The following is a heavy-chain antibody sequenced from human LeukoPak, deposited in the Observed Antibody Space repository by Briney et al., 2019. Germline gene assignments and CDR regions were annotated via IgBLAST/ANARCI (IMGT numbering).Heavy chain of an antibody. J-gene: IGHJ4*02. CDR2: IYSGGSST. CDR1: GFTFSGAW. D-gene: IGHD6-19*01. CDR3: ARVGSGWYDFDY. V-gene: IGHV3-53*04. Sequence: GGSLRLSCAASGFTFSGAWMSWVRQAPGKGLEWVSVIYSGGSSTYYTDSVKGRFTISRHNSKNTLYLQMNSLRAEDTAVYYCARVGSGWYDFDYWGQGTLVTVSS.